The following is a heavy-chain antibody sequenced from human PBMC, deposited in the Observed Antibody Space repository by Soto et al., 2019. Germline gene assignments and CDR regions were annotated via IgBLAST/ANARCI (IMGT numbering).Heavy chain of an antibody. CDR3: AGDIGYTYGPYTPQDDY. D-gene: IGHD5-18*01. CDR1: GGTFSSYA. Sequence: RASVKVSCKASGGTFSSYAISWVRQAPGQGLEWMGGIIPIFGTANYAQKFQGRVTITADESTSTAYMELSSLRSEDTAVYYCAGDIGYTYGPYTPQDDYCGQGPLVTVSS. CDR2: IIPIFGTA. J-gene: IGHJ4*02. V-gene: IGHV1-69*13.